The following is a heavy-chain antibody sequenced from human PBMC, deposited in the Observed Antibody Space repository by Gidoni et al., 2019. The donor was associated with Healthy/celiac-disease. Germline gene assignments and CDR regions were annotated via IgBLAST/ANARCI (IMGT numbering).Heavy chain of an antibody. V-gene: IGHV4-59*01. Sequence: QVQLQESGPGLVKPSATLSLTCTVSGGSISSYYWSWIRQPPGKGLEWIGYIYYSGSTNYNPSLKSRVTISVDTSKNQFSLKLSSVTAADTAVYYCARDVVVAATSWFDPWGQGTLVTVSS. J-gene: IGHJ5*02. CDR3: ARDVVVAATSWFDP. CDR2: IYYSGST. D-gene: IGHD2-15*01. CDR1: GGSISSYY.